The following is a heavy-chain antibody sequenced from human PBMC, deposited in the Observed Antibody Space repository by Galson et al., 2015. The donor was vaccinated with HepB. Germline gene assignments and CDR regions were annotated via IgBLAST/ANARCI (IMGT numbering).Heavy chain of an antibody. CDR1: GGSISSYY. D-gene: IGHD3-16*01. Sequence: SETLSLTCTVSGGSISSYYWSWIRQPPGKGLEWIGYIYYSGSTNYNPTLKSRATISVDTSKNQFSLKLSSVTAADTAVYYCARAYYDYVWGSYVYFDYWGQGTLVTVSS. CDR3: ARAYYDYVWGSYVYFDY. V-gene: IGHV4-59*01. CDR2: IYYSGST. J-gene: IGHJ4*02.